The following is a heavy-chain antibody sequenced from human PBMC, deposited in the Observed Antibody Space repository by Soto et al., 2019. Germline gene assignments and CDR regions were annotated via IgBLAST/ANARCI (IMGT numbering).Heavy chain of an antibody. D-gene: IGHD1-26*01. J-gene: IGHJ4*02. CDR1: GFTFSSYA. Sequence: GGSMRLSCAASGFTFSSYAMRWVRQAPGKGLEWVSAISGSGGSTYYADSVKGRFTISRDNSKNTLYLQMNSLRAEDTAVYYSARRGSGSYYDYWGQGTLVTVSS. V-gene: IGHV3-23*01. CDR3: ARRGSGSYYDY. CDR2: ISGSGGST.